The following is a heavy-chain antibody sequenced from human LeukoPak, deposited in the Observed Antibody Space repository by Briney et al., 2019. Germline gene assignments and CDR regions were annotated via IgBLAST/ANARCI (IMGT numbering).Heavy chain of an antibody. V-gene: IGHV4-39*02. D-gene: IGHD1-1*01. CDR3: ARDGYNWNDVPMLFDI. CDR1: GASISSSSYY. CDR2: FFYSGNT. Sequence: SETLSLTCTVSGASISSSSYYWGWIRQPPGKGLEWIGSFFYSGNTYYNPSLKSRVTISVDTSNNRFSLRLTSVTAADTAVYYCARDGYNWNDVPMLFDIWGQGTMVTVSS. J-gene: IGHJ3*02.